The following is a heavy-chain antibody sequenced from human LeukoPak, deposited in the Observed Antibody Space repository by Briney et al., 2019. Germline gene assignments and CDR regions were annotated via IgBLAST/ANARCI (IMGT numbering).Heavy chain of an antibody. CDR2: INPSSGNT. Sequence: GASVKVXCKASGYTFKNYDINWVRQATGQGLEWMGWINPSSGNTGFAQKFQDRVSITRDTSIKKDYMELTSLRSGDTAVYYCARATPGGLHGYSFDYWGQGTVITVYS. CDR1: GYTFKNYD. J-gene: IGHJ4*02. CDR3: ARATPGGLHGYSFDY. V-gene: IGHV1-8*02. D-gene: IGHD5-24*01.